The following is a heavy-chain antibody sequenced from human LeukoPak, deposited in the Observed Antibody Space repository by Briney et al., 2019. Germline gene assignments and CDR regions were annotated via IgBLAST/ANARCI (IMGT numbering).Heavy chain of an antibody. D-gene: IGHD6-19*01. Sequence: GGSLRLSCAASGFTFITYAMNWVRQAPGKGLEWVSYISSSSSTIYYADSVKGRFTISRDNAKNSLYLQMNSLRAEDTAVYYCAREHSSGWGDWGQGTLVTVSS. CDR3: AREHSSGWGD. V-gene: IGHV3-48*01. CDR1: GFTFITYA. J-gene: IGHJ4*02. CDR2: ISSSSSTI.